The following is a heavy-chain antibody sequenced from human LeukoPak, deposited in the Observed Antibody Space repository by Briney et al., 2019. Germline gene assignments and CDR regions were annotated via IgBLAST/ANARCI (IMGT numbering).Heavy chain of an antibody. J-gene: IGHJ4*02. D-gene: IGHD1-26*01. Sequence: TSETLSLTCTVSGGSISSYYWSWIRQPPGKGLEWIGYIYYSGSTNYNPSLKSRVTISVDTSKNQFSLKLSSVTAADTAVYYCARYHVGDFDYWGQGTLVTVSS. CDR3: ARYHVGDFDY. CDR2: IYYSGST. V-gene: IGHV4-59*01. CDR1: GGSISSYY.